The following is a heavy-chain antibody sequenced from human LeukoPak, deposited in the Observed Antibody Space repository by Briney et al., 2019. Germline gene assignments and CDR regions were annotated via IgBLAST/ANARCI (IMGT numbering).Heavy chain of an antibody. D-gene: IGHD1-14*01. CDR2: ISSNGGST. CDR3: ARDSTGAGDAFDI. V-gene: IGHV3-64*01. Sequence: GGSLRLSCAASGFTFSSYAMHWVRQAPGKGLEYVSAISSNGGSTYYANSVKGRFTISRDNSKNTLYLQMGSLRAEDMAVYYCARDSTGAGDAFDIWGQGTMVTVSS. CDR1: GFTFSSYA. J-gene: IGHJ3*02.